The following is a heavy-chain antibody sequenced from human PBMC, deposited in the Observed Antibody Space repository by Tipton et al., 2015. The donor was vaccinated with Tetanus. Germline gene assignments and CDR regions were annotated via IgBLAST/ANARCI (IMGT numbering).Heavy chain of an antibody. V-gene: IGHV4-34*01. D-gene: IGHD6-19*01. Sequence: TLSLTCAVYGGSFSNYFWTWIRQHPGKGLEWIGEISPNGNTNYNPSLKSRVTISADTSRNQFSLTLSSVTAADTAVYYCARGSGWADFWGQGTQVTVSS. CDR1: GGSFSNYF. J-gene: IGHJ4*02. CDR3: ARGSGWADF. CDR2: ISPNGNT.